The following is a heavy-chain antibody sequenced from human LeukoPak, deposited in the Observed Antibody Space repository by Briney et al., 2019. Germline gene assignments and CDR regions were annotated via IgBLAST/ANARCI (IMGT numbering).Heavy chain of an antibody. CDR1: GGSISSGGYY. V-gene: IGHV4-30-4*01. CDR2: IYYSGST. J-gene: IGHJ5*02. Sequence: PSQTLSLTCTVSGGSISSGGYYWSWIRQPPGKGLEWIGYIYYSGSTYYNPSLKSRVTISVDTSKNQFSLKLSSVTAADTAVYYCARDGSGSRSGFDPWGQGTLVTVSS. D-gene: IGHD3-10*01. CDR3: ARDGSGSRSGFDP.